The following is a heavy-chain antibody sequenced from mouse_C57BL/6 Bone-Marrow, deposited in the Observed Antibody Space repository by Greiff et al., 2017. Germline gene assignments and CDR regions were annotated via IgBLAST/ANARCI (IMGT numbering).Heavy chain of an antibody. J-gene: IGHJ2*01. CDR2: IYPGDGDT. V-gene: IGHV1-82*01. D-gene: IGHD4-1*01. Sequence: VQLQQSGPELVKPGASVKISCKASGYAFSSSWMNWVKQRPGKGLEWIGRIYPGDGDTNYNGKFKGKATLTADKSSSTAYMQLSSLPSEDSAVYFCARDWDHFDYWGQGTTLTVSS. CDR1: GYAFSSSW. CDR3: ARDWDHFDY.